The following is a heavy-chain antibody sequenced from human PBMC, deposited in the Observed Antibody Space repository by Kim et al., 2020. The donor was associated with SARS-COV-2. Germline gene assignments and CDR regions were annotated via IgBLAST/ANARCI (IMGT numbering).Heavy chain of an antibody. J-gene: IGHJ4*02. V-gene: IGHV1-18*01. CDR1: GYTFTSYG. D-gene: IGHD5-12*01. CDR3: GVATNLRLFDY. CDR2: ISAYNGNT. Sequence: ASVKVSCKASGYTFTSYGISWVRQAPGQGLEWMGWISAYNGNTNYAQKLQGRVTMTTDTSTSTAYMELRSLRSDDTAVYYCGVATNLRLFDYWGQGTLVTVSS.